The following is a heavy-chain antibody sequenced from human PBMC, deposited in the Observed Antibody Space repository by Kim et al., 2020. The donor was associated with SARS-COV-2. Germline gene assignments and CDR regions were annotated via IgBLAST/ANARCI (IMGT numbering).Heavy chain of an antibody. D-gene: IGHD5-12*01. J-gene: IGHJ4*02. V-gene: IGHV1-3*01. Sequence: LQKFEGRVTITRETAASKSYIELSSLRSDDTGVYYCARAGDTVPTIFDFWGQGTLVTVSS. CDR3: ARAGDTVPTIFDF.